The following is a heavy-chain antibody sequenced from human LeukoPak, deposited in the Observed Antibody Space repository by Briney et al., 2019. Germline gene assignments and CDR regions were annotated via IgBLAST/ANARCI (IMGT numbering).Heavy chain of an antibody. J-gene: IGHJ4*02. CDR2: ISGSGGST. CDR3: AKGVSRGMFTFGGVIVAVDY. Sequence: GGSLRLSCAASGFTFSSYAMSWVRQAPGKGLEWVSAISGSGGSTYYADSVKGRFTLSRDNSKNTLYLQMNSLRAEDTAVYYCAKGVSRGMFTFGGVIVAVDYWGQGTLVTVSS. CDR1: GFTFSSYA. V-gene: IGHV3-23*01. D-gene: IGHD3-16*02.